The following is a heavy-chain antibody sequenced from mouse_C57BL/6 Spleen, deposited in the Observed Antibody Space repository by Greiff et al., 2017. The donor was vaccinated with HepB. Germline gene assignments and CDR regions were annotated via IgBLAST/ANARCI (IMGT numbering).Heavy chain of an antibody. CDR1: GFTFSDAW. CDR2: IRNKANNHAT. D-gene: IGHD1-1*01. Sequence: EVKLEESGGGLVQPGGSMKLSCAASGFTFSDAWMDWVRQSPEKGLEWVAEIRNKANNHATYYAESVKGRFTISRAESQSSVYLQMNSLRAEDTGIYYWTGLLLRSYYAMDYWGQGTSVTVSS. CDR3: TGLLLRSYYAMDY. V-gene: IGHV6-6*01. J-gene: IGHJ4*01.